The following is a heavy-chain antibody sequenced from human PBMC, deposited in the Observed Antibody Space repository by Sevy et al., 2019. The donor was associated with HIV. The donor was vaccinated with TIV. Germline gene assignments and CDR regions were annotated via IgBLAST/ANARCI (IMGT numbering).Heavy chain of an antibody. Sequence: ASVKVSCQASGYTFIAYQMHWVRQAHGQGLEWMGWIDPSSGATGYAQNFQGRVTMTRDTSINTAYMELSRLRSNDTAVYFCARVRDYYYYGLDVWGQGTAVTVSS. CDR3: ARVRDYYYYGLDV. J-gene: IGHJ6*02. V-gene: IGHV1-2*02. D-gene: IGHD2-21*01. CDR1: GYTFIAYQ. CDR2: IDPSSGAT.